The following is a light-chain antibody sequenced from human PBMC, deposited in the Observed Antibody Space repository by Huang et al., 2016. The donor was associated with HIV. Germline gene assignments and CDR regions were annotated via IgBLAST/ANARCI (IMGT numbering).Light chain of an antibody. J-gene: IGKJ2*01. V-gene: IGKV3-11*01. CDR2: DAS. CDR3: QQRSNWPMYT. CDR1: QSVSSY. Sequence: EIVLPQSPATLSLSPGERATLSCMASQSVSSYLAWYQQKPGQAPRLLIYDASNRATGIPARFSGSGSGTDFTLTISSLDPEDFAVYYCQQRSNWPMYTFGQGTKLEIK.